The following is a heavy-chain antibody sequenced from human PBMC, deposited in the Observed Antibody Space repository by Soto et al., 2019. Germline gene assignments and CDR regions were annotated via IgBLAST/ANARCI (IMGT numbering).Heavy chain of an antibody. J-gene: IGHJ3*02. CDR3: AHMSPIVQVGAFDI. CDR1: GFSLSTSGVG. V-gene: IGHV2-5*02. CDR2: IYWDDDK. Sequence: QITLKASGPALVKPTQTLTLTCTFSGFSLSTSGVGVGWIRQPPGKPLEWLALIYWDDDKRYSPSLKSRLTITKDTSKNQVVLTMTNMDPVDTATYYCAHMSPIVQVGAFDILGQGTMVAVSS. D-gene: IGHD1-26*01.